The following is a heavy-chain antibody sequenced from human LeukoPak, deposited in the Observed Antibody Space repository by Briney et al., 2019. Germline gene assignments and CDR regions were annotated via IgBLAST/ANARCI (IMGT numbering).Heavy chain of an antibody. V-gene: IGHV3-7*01. Sequence: GGSLRLSCAASGFAFSTYWMDWVRQAPGKGLEWVGNINQDGSVKHYVDSVRGRFTISRDNARNSVYLQMSALRVEDTAVYYCTRDFDFWGQGSLVTASS. CDR1: GFAFSTYW. CDR3: TRDFDF. J-gene: IGHJ4*02. CDR2: INQDGSVK.